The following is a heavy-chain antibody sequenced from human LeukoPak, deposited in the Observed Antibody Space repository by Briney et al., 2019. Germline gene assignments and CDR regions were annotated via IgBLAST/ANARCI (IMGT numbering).Heavy chain of an antibody. J-gene: IGHJ5*02. CDR1: GFTFSDYY. CDR2: ISSSGSTI. D-gene: IGHD3-10*01. V-gene: IGHV3-11*04. Sequence: GGSLRLSCAASGFTFSDYYMSWIRQAPGKGLEWVSYISSSGSTIYYADSVKGRFTISRDDSKKMLYLQMNSLRPEDTAVYYCARGRRSGGITMIRGVKDRGWFDPWGQGTLVTVSS. CDR3: ARGRRSGGITMIRGVKDRGWFDP.